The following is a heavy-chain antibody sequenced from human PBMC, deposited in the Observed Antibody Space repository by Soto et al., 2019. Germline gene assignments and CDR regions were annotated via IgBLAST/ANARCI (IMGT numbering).Heavy chain of an antibody. CDR3: ARGIAAAGVYYMDV. J-gene: IGHJ6*03. CDR1: GFSLSTSGMC. D-gene: IGHD6-13*01. V-gene: IGHV2-70*11. Sequence: GPTLVNPTQTLTLTCTFSGFSLSTSGMCVSWIRQPPGKALEWLARIDWDDDKYYSTSLKTRLTISKDTSKNQVVLTMTNMDPVDTATYYCARGIAAAGVYYMDVWGKGTTVTVSS. CDR2: IDWDDDK.